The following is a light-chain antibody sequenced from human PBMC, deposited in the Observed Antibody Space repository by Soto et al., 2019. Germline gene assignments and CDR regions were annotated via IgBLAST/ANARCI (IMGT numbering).Light chain of an antibody. Sequence: DIQMTQSPSTLSASVGDRVTITCRASQSISSWLAWYQQKPGKAPKLLIYDASSLESGVPSRFSGSGSGTDFTLTISRLEPEDFAVYYCQQYGSSTRTFGQGTKVDIK. CDR1: QSISSW. V-gene: IGKV1-5*01. CDR2: DAS. CDR3: QQYGSSTRT. J-gene: IGKJ1*01.